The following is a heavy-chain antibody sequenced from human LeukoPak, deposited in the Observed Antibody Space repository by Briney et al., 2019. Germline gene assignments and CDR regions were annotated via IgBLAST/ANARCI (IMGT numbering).Heavy chain of an antibody. CDR1: GGSISSYY. J-gene: IGHJ5*02. CDR3: AREGAGSGWYGNWFDP. D-gene: IGHD6-19*01. V-gene: IGHV4-59*01. CDR2: IYYSGCT. Sequence: SETLSLTCTVSGGSISSYYWSWIRQPPGKGLEWIGYIYYSGCTNYNPSLKSRVTISVDTSKNQFSLKLSSVTAADTAVYYCAREGAGSGWYGNWFDPWGQGTLVTVSS.